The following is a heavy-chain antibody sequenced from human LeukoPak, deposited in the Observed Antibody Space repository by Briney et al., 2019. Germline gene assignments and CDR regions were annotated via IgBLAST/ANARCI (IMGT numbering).Heavy chain of an antibody. V-gene: IGHV3-7*01. Sequence: PGGSLRLSCAASGFTFSSYWMSWVRQAPGKGLEWVANIKQDGSEKYYVDSVKGRFTISRDNAKNSLYLQMNSLRAEDTAVYYCARARYFDWLLYFDYWGQGTLVTVSS. CDR3: ARARYFDWLLYFDY. CDR1: GFTFSSYW. CDR2: IKQDGSEK. J-gene: IGHJ4*02. D-gene: IGHD3-9*01.